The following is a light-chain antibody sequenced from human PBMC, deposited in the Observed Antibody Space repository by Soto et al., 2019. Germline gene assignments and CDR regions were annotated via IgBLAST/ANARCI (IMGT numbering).Light chain of an antibody. J-gene: IGLJ2*01. CDR1: SSDVGGYNY. CDR2: DVS. CDR3: SSYTSSSTLGV. Sequence: QSVLTQPASVSGSPGQSITISCTGTSSDVGGYNYVSWYQQHPGKAPKLMIYDVSNRPSGVSNRFSGSKSGNTASLTISGLQAEDEADYYCSSYTSSSTLGVIGGGTKLTVL. V-gene: IGLV2-14*01.